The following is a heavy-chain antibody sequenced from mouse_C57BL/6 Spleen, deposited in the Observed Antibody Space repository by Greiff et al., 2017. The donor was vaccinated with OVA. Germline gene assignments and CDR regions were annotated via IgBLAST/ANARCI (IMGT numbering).Heavy chain of an antibody. CDR3: ARYYDYYFDD. D-gene: IGHD2-4*01. Sequence: QVQLQQPGAELVRPGTSVKLSCKASGYTFTSYWMHWVKQRPGQGLEWIGVIDPSDSYTNYNQKFKGKATLTVDTSSSKAYMQLSSLTSEDSAVYYCARYYDYYFDDWGQGTTLTVSS. V-gene: IGHV1-59*01. J-gene: IGHJ2*01. CDR1: GYTFTSYW. CDR2: IDPSDSYT.